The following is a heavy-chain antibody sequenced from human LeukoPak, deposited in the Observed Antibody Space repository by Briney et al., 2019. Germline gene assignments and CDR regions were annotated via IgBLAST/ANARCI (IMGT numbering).Heavy chain of an antibody. CDR3: ARDGRYSYGEDFDC. CDR1: GFTFSSYW. D-gene: IGHD5-18*01. Sequence: GGSLRLSCAASGFTFSSYWMSWVRQAPGKGLEWVANIKQDGSEKYYVDSVKGRFTISRDNAKNSLYLQMNSLRAEDTAVYYCARDGRYSYGEDFDCWGQGTLVTVSS. V-gene: IGHV3-7*01. J-gene: IGHJ4*02. CDR2: IKQDGSEK.